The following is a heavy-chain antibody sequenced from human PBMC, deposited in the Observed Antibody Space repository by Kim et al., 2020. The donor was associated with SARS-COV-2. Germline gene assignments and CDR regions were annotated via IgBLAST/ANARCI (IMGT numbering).Heavy chain of an antibody. Sequence: SETLSLTCAVYGGSFSGYYWSWIRQPPGKGLEWIGEINHSGSTNYNPSLKSRVTISVDTSKNQFSLKLSSVTAADTAVYYCARTLRGYCSGGSCYYYYGMDVWGQGTTVTVSS. V-gene: IGHV4-34*01. D-gene: IGHD2-15*01. J-gene: IGHJ6*02. CDR1: GGSFSGYY. CDR2: INHSGST. CDR3: ARTLRGYCSGGSCYYYYGMDV.